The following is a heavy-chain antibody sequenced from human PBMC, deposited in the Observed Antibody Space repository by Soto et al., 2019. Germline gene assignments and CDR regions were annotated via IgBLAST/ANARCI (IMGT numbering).Heavy chain of an antibody. CDR3: ASVRGGYYYAMDV. Sequence: PSETLSLTCTVSGASISNSYWSWIRQPPGKRLEWIGYIYYSGTTNYNPSLNSRVTISVDTSKNQFSLKLSSVTAADTAVYYCASVRGGYYYAMDVSGQGTTVTVSS. D-gene: IGHD3-10*02. CDR2: IYYSGTT. CDR1: GASISNSY. V-gene: IGHV4-59*12. J-gene: IGHJ6*02.